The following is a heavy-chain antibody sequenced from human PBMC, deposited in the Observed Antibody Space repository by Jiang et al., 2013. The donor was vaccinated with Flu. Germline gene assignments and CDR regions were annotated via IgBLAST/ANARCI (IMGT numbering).Heavy chain of an antibody. CDR3: ATAVRGYKGKYYFDY. CDR1: GYTLTELS. CDR2: FDPEDGET. D-gene: IGHD3-22*01. J-gene: IGHJ4*02. Sequence: GYTLTELSMHWVRQAPGKGLEWMGGFDPEDGETIYAQKFQGRVTMTEDTSTDTAYMELSSLRSEDTAVYYCATAVRGYKGKYYFDYWGQGTLVTVSS. V-gene: IGHV1-24*01.